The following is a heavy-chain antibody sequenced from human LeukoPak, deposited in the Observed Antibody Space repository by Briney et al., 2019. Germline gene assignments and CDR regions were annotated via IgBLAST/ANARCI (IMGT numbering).Heavy chain of an antibody. Sequence: PSETLSLICTVSGRSITSSSDDWGWIRQPPGKGLEWIGNIYYTGSTFYNPSLKSRLTISLDPSKNHFSLRLTSVTAADTAVYYCARHFRTTSWFDYWGQGTLVTVSS. D-gene: IGHD2-2*01. CDR1: GRSITSSSDD. J-gene: IGHJ4*02. V-gene: IGHV4-39*01. CDR3: ARHFRTTSWFDY. CDR2: IYYTGST.